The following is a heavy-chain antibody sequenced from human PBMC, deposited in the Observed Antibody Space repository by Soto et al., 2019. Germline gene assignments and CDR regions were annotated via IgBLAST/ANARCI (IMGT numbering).Heavy chain of an antibody. V-gene: IGHV3-9*01. CDR2: ISWNSGSI. CDR1: GFTFDDYA. J-gene: IGHJ4*02. CDR3: AKTRTEGLRFSPFDY. Sequence: EVQLVESGGGLVQPGRSLRLSCAASGFTFDDYAMHWVRQAPGKGLEWVSGISWNSGSIGYADSVKGRFTISRDNAKNSLYLQMNSLRAEDTALYYCAKTRTEGLRFSPFDYWGQGTLVTVSS. D-gene: IGHD5-12*01.